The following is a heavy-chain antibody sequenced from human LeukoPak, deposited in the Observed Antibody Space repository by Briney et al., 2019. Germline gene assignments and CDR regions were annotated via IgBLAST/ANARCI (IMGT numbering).Heavy chain of an antibody. V-gene: IGHV4-34*01. CDR3: VRSNGGERTYGMDV. Sequence: SETLSLTCAVYGGSFSGYYWSWIRQPPGKGLEWIGEINHSGSTNYNPSLKSRVTISVDTSKNQFSLKLSSVTAADTAVYYCVRSNGGERTYGMDVWGQGTTVTVSS. CDR1: GGSFSGYY. D-gene: IGHD2-8*01. J-gene: IGHJ6*02. CDR2: INHSGST.